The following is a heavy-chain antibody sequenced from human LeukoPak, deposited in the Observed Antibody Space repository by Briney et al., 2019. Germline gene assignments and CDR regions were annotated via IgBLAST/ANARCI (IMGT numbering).Heavy chain of an antibody. V-gene: IGHV3-9*01. Sequence: PGRSLRLSCAASGFTFDDYAMHWVRQAPGKGLEWVSGISWNSGSIGYADSVKGRFTISRDNAKNSLYLQMNSLRAEDTALYYCAKSGRYSGGNLFDYGGQRTLVTVS. J-gene: IGHJ4*02. CDR2: ISWNSGSI. D-gene: IGHD5-12*01. CDR1: GFTFDDYA. CDR3: AKSGRYSGGNLFDY.